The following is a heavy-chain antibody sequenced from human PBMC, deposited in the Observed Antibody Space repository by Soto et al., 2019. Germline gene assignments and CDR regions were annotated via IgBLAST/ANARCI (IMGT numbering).Heavy chain of an antibody. J-gene: IGHJ4*02. CDR3: VREDMSGTYYFDA. D-gene: IGHD1-26*01. Sequence: SSETLSLTCTVTRGSFSSQTNFWTWILQPPGKGLEWIGYKYYSGISNYNPSLQSRVTISVDTSKNQFSLRLTSATAADTAVYYCVREDMSGTYYFDAWGQGALVTVSS. CDR1: RGSFSSQTNF. CDR2: KYYSGIS. V-gene: IGHV4-61*01.